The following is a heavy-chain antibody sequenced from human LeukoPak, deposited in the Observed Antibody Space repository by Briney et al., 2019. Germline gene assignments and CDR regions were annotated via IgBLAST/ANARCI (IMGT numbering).Heavy chain of an antibody. CDR3: AREGGWVVPAAIWFDP. J-gene: IGHJ5*02. CDR2: INTNTGNP. CDR1: GYTFTSYA. Sequence: GASVKVSCKASGYTFTSYAMNWVRQAPGQGLEWMGWINTNTGNPTYAQGFTGRFVFSLDTSVSTAYLQISSLKAEDTAVYCCAREGGWVVPAAIWFDPWGQGTLVTVSS. D-gene: IGHD2-2*01. V-gene: IGHV7-4-1*02.